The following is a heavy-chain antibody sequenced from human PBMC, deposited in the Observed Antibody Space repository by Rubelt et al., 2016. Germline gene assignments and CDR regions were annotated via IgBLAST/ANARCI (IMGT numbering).Heavy chain of an antibody. CDR3: AKDGGGIAAAVTIFDY. V-gene: IGHV4-38-2*02. Sequence: QVQLQESGPGLVKPSETMSLTCTVSGYSISSGYYWGWIRQPPGKGLEWIGSIYHSGSTYYNPSLKIGFTISVYTSKNQFPLKLGSVTAADTAVYYCAKDGGGIAAAVTIFDYWGQGTLVTVSS. CDR2: IYHSGST. D-gene: IGHD6-13*01. CDR1: GYSISSGYY. J-gene: IGHJ4*02.